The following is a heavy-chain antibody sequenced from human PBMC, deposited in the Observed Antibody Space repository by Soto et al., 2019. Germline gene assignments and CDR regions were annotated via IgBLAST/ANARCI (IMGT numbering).Heavy chain of an antibody. CDR1: GFSFSTHG. D-gene: IGHD1-1*01. Sequence: QVQLVESGGGVVRPGRSLRLSCAATGFSFSTHGMHWVRQAPGKGLEWVAVIVNDGSEQDYSDSVKGRFTISRDNSKNTLYLQMNTLRAEDTAVYYCARDDTDADNGLAHWGQGNGVTVSS. CDR2: IVNDGSEQ. J-gene: IGHJ4*02. CDR3: ARDDTDADNGLAH. V-gene: IGHV3-33*01.